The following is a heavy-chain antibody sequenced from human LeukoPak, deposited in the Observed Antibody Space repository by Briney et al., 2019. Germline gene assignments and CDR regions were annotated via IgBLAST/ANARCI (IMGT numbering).Heavy chain of an antibody. CDR3: ARVGSGSYYTAQGTYQYYYMDV. CDR2: ISYSGST. Sequence: SETLSLTCTVSGGSISSSRYYWGWIRQPPGKGLEWSGSISYSGSTYYNPSLKSRVTISVDTSKNQFSLELSSVTAADTAVYYCARVGSGSYYTAQGTYQYYYMDVWGKGTTVTASS. D-gene: IGHD1-26*01. CDR1: GGSISSSRYY. J-gene: IGHJ6*03. V-gene: IGHV4-39*07.